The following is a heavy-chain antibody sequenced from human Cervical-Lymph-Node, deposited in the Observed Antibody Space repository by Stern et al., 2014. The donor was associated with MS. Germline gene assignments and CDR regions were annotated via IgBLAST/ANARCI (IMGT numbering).Heavy chain of an antibody. J-gene: IGHJ5*01. V-gene: IGHV4-59*01. CDR3: ARSRSIAPSYNWFDS. CDR1: GGFISSFY. Sequence: ESGPRLVKPSETLSLTCTVSGGFISSFYWSWLRQSPGKGLEWIGNIYYSGSTKYNPSLRSRVTILVDTSKNQFSLNLTSVIAADTAVYYCARSRSIAPSYNWFDSWGQGTLVTVSS. D-gene: IGHD6-13*01. CDR2: IYYSGST.